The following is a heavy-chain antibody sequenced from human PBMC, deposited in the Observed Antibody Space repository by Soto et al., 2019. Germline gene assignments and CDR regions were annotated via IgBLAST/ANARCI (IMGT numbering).Heavy chain of an antibody. CDR1: GFTFSSYA. CDR2: ISGSGGAT. Sequence: EVQLLESGGGLVQPGGSLSLSCAASGFTFSSYAMSWVRQTPGKGLELVAGISGSGGATYYADSVKGRLTISRDKSNNTLYRQMNSLRAEDTAVYYCAKDLGPPVRSHYPYWYFDVWGRGTLVTVSS. D-gene: IGHD3-10*01. V-gene: IGHV3-23*01. CDR3: AKDLGPPVRSHYPYWYFDV. J-gene: IGHJ2*01.